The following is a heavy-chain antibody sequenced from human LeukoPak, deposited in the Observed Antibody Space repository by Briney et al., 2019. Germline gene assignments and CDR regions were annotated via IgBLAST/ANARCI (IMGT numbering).Heavy chain of an antibody. CDR1: GGSFSGYY. J-gene: IGHJ5*02. Sequence: PLETLSLTCAVYGGSFSGYYWSWIRQPPGKGLEWIGEINHSGSTNYNPSLKSRVTISVDTSKNQFSLKLSSVTAADTAVYYCARKGHRLYSSNWFDPWGQGTLVTVSS. CDR2: INHSGST. V-gene: IGHV4-34*01. CDR3: ARKGHRLYSSNWFDP. D-gene: IGHD1-26*01.